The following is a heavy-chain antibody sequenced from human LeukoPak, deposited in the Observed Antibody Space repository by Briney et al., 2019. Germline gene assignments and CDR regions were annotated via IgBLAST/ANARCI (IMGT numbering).Heavy chain of an antibody. CDR2: ISGSGGST. V-gene: IGHV3-23*01. D-gene: IGHD2-15*01. Sequence: GGSLRLSCAASGFTFSSYAMSWVRQAPGKGLEWVSAISGSGGSTYYADSVKGRFTISRDNSKNTLYLQMNSLRAEDTAVYYCATTVFLLVVAAPNWFDPWGQGTLVTVSS. CDR3: ATTVFLLVVAAPNWFDP. CDR1: GFTFSSYA. J-gene: IGHJ5*02.